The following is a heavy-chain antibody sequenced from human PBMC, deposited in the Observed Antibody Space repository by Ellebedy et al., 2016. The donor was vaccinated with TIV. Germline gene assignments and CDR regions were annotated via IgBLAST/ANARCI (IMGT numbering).Heavy chain of an antibody. V-gene: IGHV3-30*02. CDR1: GFIFSNSG. D-gene: IGHD3-10*01. Sequence: GGSLRLSCAASGFIFSNSGMNWVRQAPGKGLEWVAFIRFDGNNAYYADSAKGRFTISRDNSKNTLYLQMKSLRAEDTAVYYCARPESHYGGRMDVWGQGTTVTVSS. CDR3: ARPESHYGGRMDV. J-gene: IGHJ6*02. CDR2: IRFDGNNA.